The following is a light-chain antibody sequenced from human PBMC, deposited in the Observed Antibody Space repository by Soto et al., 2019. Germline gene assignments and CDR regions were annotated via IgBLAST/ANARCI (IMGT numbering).Light chain of an antibody. CDR1: QGIGST. Sequence: EIVMTQSPATLSVSPGERATLSCRASQGIGSTLAWYQQKPGQAPRLLIYGASSRATGIPDRFSGSGSGTDFTLTISRLEPEDFAVYYCQQYGSSPGTFGQGTKVDIK. V-gene: IGKV3-20*01. CDR3: QQYGSSPGT. CDR2: GAS. J-gene: IGKJ1*01.